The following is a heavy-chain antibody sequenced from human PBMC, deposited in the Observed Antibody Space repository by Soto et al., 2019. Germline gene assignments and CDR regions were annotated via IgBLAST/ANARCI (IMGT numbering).Heavy chain of an antibody. D-gene: IGHD7-27*01. CDR1: GASISSSSW. Sequence: QVQLPESGPGLVKPSGTLTVTCTVSGASISSSSWWSWVRQPPGKGLEWIGDVYHSGDTNYNPSRKSRVTLSVDKSNNQLSLNLTSVNAADTAVYYCARDLGWFDPWGQGTLVTVSS. CDR3: ARDLGWFDP. V-gene: IGHV4-4*02. CDR2: VYHSGDT. J-gene: IGHJ5*02.